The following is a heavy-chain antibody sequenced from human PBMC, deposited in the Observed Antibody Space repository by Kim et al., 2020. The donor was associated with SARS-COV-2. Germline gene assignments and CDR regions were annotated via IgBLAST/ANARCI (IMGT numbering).Heavy chain of an antibody. CDR3: ARGDYNWNDGRAFDS. D-gene: IGHD1-1*01. CDR1: GGSFSGYY. V-gene: IGHV4-34*01. J-gene: IGHJ3*02. CDR2: INHSGST. Sequence: SETLSLTCAVYGGSFSGYYWSWIRQPPGKGLEWIGEINHSGSTNYNPSLKSRVTISVDTSKNQFSLKLSSVTAADTAVYYCARGDYNWNDGRAFDSWGQG.